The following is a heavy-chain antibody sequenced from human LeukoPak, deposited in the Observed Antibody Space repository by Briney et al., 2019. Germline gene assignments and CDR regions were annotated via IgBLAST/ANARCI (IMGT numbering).Heavy chain of an antibody. CDR2: INPSGVGT. D-gene: IGHD3-10*01. J-gene: IGHJ4*02. CDR1: GYTFTSYY. CDR3: TARGSGSYSKDY. Sequence: ASVKVSCTASGYTFTSYYMHWVRQAPGQGLEWMGIINPSGVGTNYAQKGQGRVTITRNTSISTAYNELGRLRSEETAVYYCTARGSGSYSKDYWGQGTLVTVSS. V-gene: IGHV1-46*01.